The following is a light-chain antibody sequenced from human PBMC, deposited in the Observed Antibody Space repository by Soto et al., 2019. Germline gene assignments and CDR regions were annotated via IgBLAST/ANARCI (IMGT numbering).Light chain of an antibody. Sequence: DIQMTQSPSTLSASVGDRVTITCRASQSISTWLAWYQQKAGKAPKLLIYKASSLEGGVPSRFSGSGSGTEFNITIRSLQPDDFATYYCQQYHTSPLTFGGGTTVDIK. CDR1: QSISTW. J-gene: IGKJ4*01. V-gene: IGKV1-5*03. CDR3: QQYHTSPLT. CDR2: KAS.